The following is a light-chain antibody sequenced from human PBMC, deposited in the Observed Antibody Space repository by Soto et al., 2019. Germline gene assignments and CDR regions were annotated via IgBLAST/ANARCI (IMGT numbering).Light chain of an antibody. CDR2: GAS. V-gene: IGKV3-15*01. CDR3: QQYNKWPLT. CDR1: QSVRTK. J-gene: IGKJ1*01. Sequence: EIVMTQSPGTLSVSPGEGATLFCRASQSVRTKLAWYQQRAGQAPRLLMYGASTRATGIPDRFSGSGSGTEFTLTISSLQSEDFTVYYCQQYNKWPLTFGQGTKVDIK.